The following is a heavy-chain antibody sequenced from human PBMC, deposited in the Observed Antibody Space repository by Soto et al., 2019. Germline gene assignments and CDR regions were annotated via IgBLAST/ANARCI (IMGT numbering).Heavy chain of an antibody. CDR1: GGSINRGGYY. Sequence: QVQLQESGPGLGKPSQTLSLTCTVSGGSINRGGYYWTWIRQHPGKGLEWIGSVYYSGSTNYNPSLNSRVTISVDTSKNQFALKLSSVSAADTAVDYCARGAGGNFYFDYWGQGTLVTVSS. J-gene: IGHJ4*02. D-gene: IGHD2-21*02. CDR2: VYYSGST. V-gene: IGHV4-31*03. CDR3: ARGAGGNFYFDY.